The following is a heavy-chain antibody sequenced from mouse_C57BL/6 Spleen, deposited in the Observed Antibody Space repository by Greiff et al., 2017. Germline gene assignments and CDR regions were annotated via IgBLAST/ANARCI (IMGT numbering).Heavy chain of an antibody. D-gene: IGHD1-1*01. Sequence: VQLQQSGAELVRPGASVKLSCTASGFNIKDDYMHWVKQRPEQGLEWIGWIDPENGDTEYASKFQGKATITADTSSNTAYLQLSSLTSEDTAVYYCTIGYYYGSSPYYARDYWGQGTSVTVSS. V-gene: IGHV14-4*01. CDR1: GFNIKDDY. CDR3: TIGYYYGSSPYYARDY. J-gene: IGHJ4*01. CDR2: IDPENGDT.